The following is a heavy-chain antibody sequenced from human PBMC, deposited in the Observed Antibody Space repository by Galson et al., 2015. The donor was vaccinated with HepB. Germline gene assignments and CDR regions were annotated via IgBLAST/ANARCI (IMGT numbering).Heavy chain of an antibody. V-gene: IGHV4-59*08. D-gene: IGHD3-10*01. Sequence: ETLSLTCPVSGGSISSYYWSWIRQPPGKGLEWIGYIYYTGSTDYNPSLKSRVTISVDTSKNQFFLKLSSVTAADTAVYYCARRGYFDSWGQGTLVTVSS. CDR3: ARRGYFDS. CDR2: IYYTGST. J-gene: IGHJ4*02. CDR1: GGSISSYY.